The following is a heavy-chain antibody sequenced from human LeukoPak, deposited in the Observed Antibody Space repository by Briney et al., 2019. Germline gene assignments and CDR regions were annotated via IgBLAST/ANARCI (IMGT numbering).Heavy chain of an antibody. Sequence: PGGSLRLSCAASGFTFSGYGMHWVRQAPGKGLEWVAVIWYGGSNKYYADSVKGRFTISRDNSKNTLYLQMNSLRAEDTAVYYCAKYGSDYDGSGYYYGGQGTLVTVSS. CDR1: GFTFSGYG. CDR3: AKYGSDYDGSGYYY. J-gene: IGHJ4*02. D-gene: IGHD3-22*01. CDR2: IWYGGSNK. V-gene: IGHV3-33*06.